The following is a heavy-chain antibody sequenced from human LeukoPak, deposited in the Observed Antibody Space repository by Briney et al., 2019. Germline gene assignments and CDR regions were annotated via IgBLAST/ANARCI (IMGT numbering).Heavy chain of an antibody. CDR3: ARGRDGYNFLNRGEYYYFDY. Sequence: SETLSLTCTVSGGSISSGSYYWSWIRQPAGKGLEWIGRFYTSGSTNYNPSLKSRVTISVDTSKNQFSLKVNSVTAADTAVYYCARGRDGYNFLNRGEYYYFDYWGQGILVTVSS. J-gene: IGHJ4*02. D-gene: IGHD5-24*01. CDR2: FYTSGST. V-gene: IGHV4-61*02. CDR1: GGSISSGSYY.